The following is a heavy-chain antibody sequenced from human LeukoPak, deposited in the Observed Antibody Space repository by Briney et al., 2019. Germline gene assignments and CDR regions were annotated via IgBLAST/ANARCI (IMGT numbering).Heavy chain of an antibody. CDR3: ARDRYCGGDCYYWHFDL. CDR1: GITFTSYA. V-gene: IGHV3-23*01. Sequence: PGGSLRLSCAASGITFTSYAMTWVRQAPGKGLEWVSSIAGSDDSSFYADSVKGRFIISRDNSKDTLYLQMNNLRVEDMAVYYCARDRYCGGDCYYWHFDLWGRGTLVTVSS. CDR2: IAGSDDSS. D-gene: IGHD2-21*02. J-gene: IGHJ2*01.